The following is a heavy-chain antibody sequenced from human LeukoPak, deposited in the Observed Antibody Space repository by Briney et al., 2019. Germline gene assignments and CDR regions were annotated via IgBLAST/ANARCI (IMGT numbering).Heavy chain of an antibody. CDR3: ARGLITMIVEGAFDI. V-gene: IGHV1-8*02. CDR2: MNPNSGNT. D-gene: IGHD3-22*01. Sequence: GASVKVSCKASGYTFTSYGISWVRQAPGQGLEWMGWMNPNSGNTGYAQKFQGRVTMTRNTSISTAYMELSSLRSEDTAVYYCARGLITMIVEGAFDIWGQGTMVTVSS. CDR1: GYTFTSYG. J-gene: IGHJ3*02.